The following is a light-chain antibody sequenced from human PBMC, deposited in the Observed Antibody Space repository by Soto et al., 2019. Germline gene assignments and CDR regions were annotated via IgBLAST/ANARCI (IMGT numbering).Light chain of an antibody. V-gene: IGKV3-20*01. CDR2: GAS. CDR3: QQYGSSPET. J-gene: IGKJ1*01. CDR1: QRVSSSY. Sequence: VLTQSPGTLSLSPGETAALSRSASQRVSSSYLAWSQQKPGQAPRLLIYGASSRATGIPDRFSGSGSGTDFTLTISRLEPEDFAVYYCQQYGSSPETFGQGTKVDIK.